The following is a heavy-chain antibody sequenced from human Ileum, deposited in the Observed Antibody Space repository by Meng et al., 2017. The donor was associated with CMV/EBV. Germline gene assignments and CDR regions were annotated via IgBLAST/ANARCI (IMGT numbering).Heavy chain of an antibody. D-gene: IGHD2-15*01. CDR1: GGSISSYS. V-gene: IGHV4-4*07. CDR2: IYSSVGA. Sequence: QVQVQEAGPGLVKPSETLSLTCTVSGGSISSYSWSWIRQPAGKGLEWIGRIYSSVGANYSPSLKSRATMSVDMSKNEVSLKLSAVTAADTAVYYCARGDPDGYCAGGSCYRYWYFDVWGRGTLVTVSS. J-gene: IGHJ2*01. CDR3: ARGDPDGYCAGGSCYRYWYFDV.